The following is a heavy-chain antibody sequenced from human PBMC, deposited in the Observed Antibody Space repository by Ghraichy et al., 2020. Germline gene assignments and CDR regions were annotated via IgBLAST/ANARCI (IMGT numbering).Heavy chain of an antibody. V-gene: IGHV3-7*01. CDR1: GFTFSSYW. CDR3: ARDLPVVVIASSEYFQH. J-gene: IGHJ1*01. CDR2: IKQDGSEK. D-gene: IGHD2-21*01. Sequence: GGSLRLSCAAFGFTFSSYWMSWVRQAPGKGLEWVANIKQDGSEKYYVDSVKGRFTISRDNAKNSLYLQMNSLRAEDTAVYYCARDLPVVVIASSEYFQHWGQGTLVTVSS.